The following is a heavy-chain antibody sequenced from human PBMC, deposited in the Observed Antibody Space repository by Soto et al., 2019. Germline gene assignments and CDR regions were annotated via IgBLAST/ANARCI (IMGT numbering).Heavy chain of an antibody. CDR3: ARQSIAARPEDYYYYYGLDV. V-gene: IGHV5-10-1*01. Sequence: GESLEISCKGSGYSFTSYWISWVRQMPGKGLEWMGRIDPSDSYTNYSPSFQGHVTISADKSISTAYLQWSSLKASDTAMYYCARQSIAARPEDYYYYYGLDVWGQGTTVTVSS. CDR1: GYSFTSYW. CDR2: IDPSDSYT. D-gene: IGHD6-6*01. J-gene: IGHJ6*02.